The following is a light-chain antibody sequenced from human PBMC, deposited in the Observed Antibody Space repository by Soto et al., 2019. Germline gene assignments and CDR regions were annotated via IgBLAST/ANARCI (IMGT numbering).Light chain of an antibody. V-gene: IGLV2-14*01. CDR1: SSDVGGYNY. Sequence: QSALTQPGSVSGSPGQSITISCTGTSSDVGGYNYVSWYQQHPGKAPKLMIYDVSNRPSGVSNRFSGSKSGSTASLTISGLQAEDEADYYCSSYTSSSTPYVFGTG. CDR3: SSYTSSSTPYV. CDR2: DVS. J-gene: IGLJ1*01.